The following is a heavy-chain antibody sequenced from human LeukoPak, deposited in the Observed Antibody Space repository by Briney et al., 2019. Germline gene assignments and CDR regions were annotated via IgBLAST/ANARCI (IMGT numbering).Heavy chain of an antibody. D-gene: IGHD3-10*01. Sequence: KSGGSLRLSCAASGFLFSDCTMSWLRQAPGEGLQWVSSISSSSSYIYYADSVKGRFTISRDNAKNSLYLQMNSLRAEDTAVYYCARDSGDRGFFDYWGQGTLVTVSS. J-gene: IGHJ4*02. CDR2: ISSSSSYI. V-gene: IGHV3-21*01. CDR1: GFLFSDCT. CDR3: ARDSGDRGFFDY.